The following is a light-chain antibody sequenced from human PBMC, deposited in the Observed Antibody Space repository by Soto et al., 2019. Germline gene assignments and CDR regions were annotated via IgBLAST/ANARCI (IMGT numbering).Light chain of an antibody. CDR3: QQRSNWPPVVT. V-gene: IGKV3-11*01. CDR1: QSVSSY. Sequence: EIVLTQSPATLSLSPGERATLSCRASQSVSSYLAWYQQKPGQAPRLLIYDASNRATGIPARFSGSGSGTDFTLTISSLEFEDFAVYYCQQRSNWPPVVTFGPGTKVDIK. J-gene: IGKJ3*01. CDR2: DAS.